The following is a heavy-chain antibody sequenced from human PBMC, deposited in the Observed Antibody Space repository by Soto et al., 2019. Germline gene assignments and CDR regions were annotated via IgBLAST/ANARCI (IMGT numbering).Heavy chain of an antibody. Sequence: GGSLRLSCAAAGFAFSNYAMTWVRQAPGKGLEWVSVISGSGGSSYYAASVKGRFTISRDNSKNTLFLQMNGLRAEDTAVYYCAKVTKRAAAGRYEYYKYGMDVWGQGTTVTVSS. CDR1: GFAFSNYA. CDR2: ISGSGGSS. J-gene: IGHJ6*02. D-gene: IGHD6-13*01. CDR3: AKVTKRAAAGRYEYYKYGMDV. V-gene: IGHV3-23*01.